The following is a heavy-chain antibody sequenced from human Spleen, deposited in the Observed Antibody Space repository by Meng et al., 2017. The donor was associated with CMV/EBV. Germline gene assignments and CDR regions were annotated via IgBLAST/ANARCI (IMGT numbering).Heavy chain of an antibody. CDR2: INPKSGGT. V-gene: IGHV1-2*02. Sequence: ASVKVSCKASGYTFIGYDLHWVRQAPGQGLEWMGWINPKSGGTNYAQRFQGRVTMTADTSTNTADMELRSLRSDDTALYYCARVANSGSYSNFDLWGQGTLVTVSS. D-gene: IGHD3-10*01. J-gene: IGHJ4*02. CDR1: GYTFIGYD. CDR3: ARVANSGSYSNFDL.